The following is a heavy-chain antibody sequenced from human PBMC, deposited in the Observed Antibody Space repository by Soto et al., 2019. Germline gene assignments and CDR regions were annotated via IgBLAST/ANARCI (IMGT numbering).Heavy chain of an antibody. D-gene: IGHD3-9*01. J-gene: IGHJ2*01. CDR3: ARESHDILTGPPWVWYFDL. CDR1: GGSFXGYY. Sequence: QVQLQQWGAGPLRPLETLSLTCGVSGGSFXGYYWAXXRQSPGKGLEWIGEINDRGSINYNPSLKSRVSISVDTSKNHYSLKLRSVTAADTAVYYCARESHDILTGPPWVWYFDLWGRGTLVTVSS. V-gene: IGHV4-34*01. CDR2: INDRGSI.